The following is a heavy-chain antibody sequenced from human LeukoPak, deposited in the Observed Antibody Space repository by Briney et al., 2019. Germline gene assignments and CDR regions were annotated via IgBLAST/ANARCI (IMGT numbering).Heavy chain of an antibody. V-gene: IGHV4-59*01. Sequence: SETLSLTCTVSDGSITGYYWSWIRQSPGKGLEWIGYIFDSGSTNYNPPLQSRVTISVDTSKNYFSLKLRSVTAADTAVYYCARGPITFIRGGHFDYWGQGALVTVSS. CDR1: DGSITGYY. D-gene: IGHD3-10*01. CDR2: IFDSGST. J-gene: IGHJ4*02. CDR3: ARGPITFIRGGHFDY.